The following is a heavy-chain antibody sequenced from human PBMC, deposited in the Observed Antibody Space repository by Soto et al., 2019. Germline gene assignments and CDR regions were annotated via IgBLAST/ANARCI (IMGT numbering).Heavy chain of an antibody. J-gene: IGHJ4*02. D-gene: IGHD2-21*02. V-gene: IGHV1-8*01. CDR2: VSPENSNA. CDR1: GYTFTDYD. Sequence: QVQVVQSRAEVKKPGASVKVSCKTSGYTFTDYDINWVRQAPGQGLEYMGWVSPENSNAGYAQQFRGRVSMTTNTIISTAYLEMTDLRYEDTAVYYCEVTTGYWGQGTMVPVSS. CDR3: EVTTGY.